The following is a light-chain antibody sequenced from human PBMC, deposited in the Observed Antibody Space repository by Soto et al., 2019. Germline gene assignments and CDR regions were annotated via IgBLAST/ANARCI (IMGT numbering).Light chain of an antibody. CDR3: QQHGSSPIT. J-gene: IGKJ5*01. V-gene: IGKV3-20*01. CDR1: QSVAGAY. CDR2: EAS. Sequence: DTLSVSPGSRATLSCRASQSVAGAYVAWYQQRPGQAPRLLISEASSRATGIPDRFSGSGSGTDFTLTIDRLEPEDFAMYYCQQHGSSPITFGQGTRLEIK.